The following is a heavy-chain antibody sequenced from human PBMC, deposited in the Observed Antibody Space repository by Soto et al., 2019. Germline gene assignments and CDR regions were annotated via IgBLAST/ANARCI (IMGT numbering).Heavy chain of an antibody. CDR3: AREDDGGDRDYYGLDV. Sequence: PSETLSLTCTVSGGSISFDHYHWTWIRQPPGKGLEWIGYVHYSGSVLYNPSLQSRVSTSVDTSKNQFSLKLSSVTAADTAVYFCAREDDGGDRDYYGLDVWGQGTTVTVSS. D-gene: IGHD2-21*02. J-gene: IGHJ6*02. CDR2: VHYSGSV. CDR1: GGSISFDHYH. V-gene: IGHV4-30-4*01.